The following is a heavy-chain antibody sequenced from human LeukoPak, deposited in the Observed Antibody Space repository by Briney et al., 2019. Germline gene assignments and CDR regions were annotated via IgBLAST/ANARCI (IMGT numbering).Heavy chain of an antibody. D-gene: IGHD1-26*01. J-gene: IGHJ3*02. CDR2: IYYTGTT. Sequence: SSETLPLTCTVSGGSISSSDYYWGWIRQPPGKGLEWIGTIYYTGTTYYNPSLKSRVTISVDTSKNQFSLKLSSVTAADTAVYYCAREEGIVGATGYDAFDIWGQGTMVTVSS. V-gene: IGHV4-39*07. CDR3: AREEGIVGATGYDAFDI. CDR1: GGSISSSDYY.